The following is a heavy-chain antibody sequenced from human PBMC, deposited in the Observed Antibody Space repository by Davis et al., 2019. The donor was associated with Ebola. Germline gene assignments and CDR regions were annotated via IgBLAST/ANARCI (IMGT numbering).Heavy chain of an antibody. CDR2: IFHSGSS. CDR3: ARGLGTYNYYMDV. D-gene: IGHD1/OR15-1a*01. J-gene: IGHJ6*03. V-gene: IGHV4-30-2*01. CDR1: GASINNGGYS. Sequence: PSETLSLTCAVSGASINNGGYSWSWLRQPPGQVMEWIAYIFHSGSSYYNPSLKSRVTISVDRSRNQFSLNLTSVTAADTAVYYCARGLGTYNYYMDVWGKGTTVTVSS.